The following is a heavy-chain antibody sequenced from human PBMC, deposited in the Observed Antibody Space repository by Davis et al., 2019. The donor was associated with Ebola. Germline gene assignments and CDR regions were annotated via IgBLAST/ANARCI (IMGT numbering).Heavy chain of an antibody. D-gene: IGHD4-17*01. Sequence: GESLKISCAASGFTFSSYAMSWVRQAPGKGLEWVSAISGSGGSTYYADSVKGRFTISRDNSKNTAYLQMNSLKTEDTAVYYCTTTTVTTDYWGQGTLVTVSS. CDR1: GFTFSSYA. CDR2: ISGSGGST. CDR3: TTTTVTTDY. J-gene: IGHJ4*02. V-gene: IGHV3-23*01.